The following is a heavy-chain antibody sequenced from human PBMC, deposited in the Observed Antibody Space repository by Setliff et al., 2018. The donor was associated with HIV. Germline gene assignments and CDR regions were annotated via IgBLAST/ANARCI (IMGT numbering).Heavy chain of an antibody. Sequence: GGSLRLSCAASGFTFSDVWVNWVRQAPGRGLEWVGRIKNRPAGGTTEYAAPVKGRFTISRDDSKNMAYLQMNSLKIEDTALYFCSINSPLSSWGQGTLVTVSS. V-gene: IGHV3-15*01. CDR1: GFTFSDVW. CDR3: SINSPLSS. CDR2: IKNRPAGGTT. J-gene: IGHJ4*02. D-gene: IGHD6-6*01.